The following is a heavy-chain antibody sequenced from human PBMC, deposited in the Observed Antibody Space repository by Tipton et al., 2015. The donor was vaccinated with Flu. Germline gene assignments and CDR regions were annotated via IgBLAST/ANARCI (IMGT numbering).Heavy chain of an antibody. V-gene: IGHV3-7*01. J-gene: IGHJ2*01. CDR1: GFTSSSYW. Sequence: SLRLSCAASGFTSSSYWMSWVRQAPGKGLEWVANIKQDGSEKYYVDSVKGRFTISRDNAKNSLYLQMNSLRAEDTAVYYCARAGKWYYDSYGYFDLWGRGTLVTVSS. CDR2: IKQDGSEK. D-gene: IGHD3-22*01. CDR3: ARAGKWYYDSYGYFDL.